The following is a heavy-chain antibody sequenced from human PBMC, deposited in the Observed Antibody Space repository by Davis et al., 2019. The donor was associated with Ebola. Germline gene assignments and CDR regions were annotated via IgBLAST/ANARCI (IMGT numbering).Heavy chain of an antibody. V-gene: IGHV3-11*01. CDR3: ASGQQLGGALGY. D-gene: IGHD6-13*01. CDR2: ISSSGSTI. CDR1: GFTFSDYY. Sequence: GESLKISCAASGFTFSDYYMSWIRQAPGKGLEWVSYISSSGSTIYYADSVKGRFTISRDNAKNSLYLQMNSLRAEDTAVYYCASGQQLGGALGYWGQGTLVTVSS. J-gene: IGHJ4*02.